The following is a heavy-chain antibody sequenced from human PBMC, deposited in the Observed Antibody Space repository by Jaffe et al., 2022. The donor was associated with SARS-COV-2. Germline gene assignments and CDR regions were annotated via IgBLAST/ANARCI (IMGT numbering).Heavy chain of an antibody. CDR2: IDTDGSTT. D-gene: IGHD5-18*01. CDR3: ARDSGGGYSYGFF. Sequence: EVQLVESGGGLVQPGGSLRLSCAASGFTFSSYWMHWVRQVPGKGLVWVSYIDTDGSTTNYADSVKGRFTISRDNAKNTLYLQINSLRAEDTAVYYCARDSGGGYSYGFFWGLGTLVTVSS. J-gene: IGHJ4*02. CDR1: GFTFSSYW. V-gene: IGHV3-74*01.